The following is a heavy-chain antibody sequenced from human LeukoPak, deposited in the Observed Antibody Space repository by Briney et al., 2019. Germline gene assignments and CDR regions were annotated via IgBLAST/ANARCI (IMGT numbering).Heavy chain of an antibody. D-gene: IGHD7-27*01. Sequence: SETLSLTCTVSGGSISSYYWSWIRQPAGKGLEWIGRIYTSGSTNYNPSLKSRVTMSVDTSKSQFSLKLSSVTAADTAVYYCARDHVPSTTAKWGSKGAFDIWGQGTMVTASS. CDR3: ARDHVPSTTAKWGSKGAFDI. CDR1: GGSISSYY. J-gene: IGHJ3*02. CDR2: IYTSGST. V-gene: IGHV4-4*07.